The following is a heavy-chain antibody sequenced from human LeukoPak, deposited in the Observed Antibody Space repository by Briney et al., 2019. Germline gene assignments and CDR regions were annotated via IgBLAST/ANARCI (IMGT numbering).Heavy chain of an antibody. CDR2: INHSGST. V-gene: IGHV4-34*01. D-gene: IGHD3-10*01. J-gene: IGHJ3*02. CDR1: GGSFSGYY. CDR3: AKSNGYGLVDI. Sequence: SETLSLTCAVYGGSFSGYYWSWIRQPPGKGLEWIGEINHSGSTYYSPSLKSRVTISLDTSRNQFSLKLNSVTAADTAVYYCAKSNGYGLVDIWGQGTMVTVSS.